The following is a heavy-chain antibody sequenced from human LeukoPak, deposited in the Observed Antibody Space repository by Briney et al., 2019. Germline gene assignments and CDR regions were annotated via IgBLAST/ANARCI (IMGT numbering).Heavy chain of an antibody. V-gene: IGHV3-23*01. CDR3: AKGKGTNSGAFDI. Sequence: PGGSLRLSCAASAFTFSSYAMSWVRQAPGKGLKWVSTISGSGDITYYADSVKGRFTISRDNSKNTLYLQMNSLRAEDTAVYYCAKGKGTNSGAFDIWGQGTMVIVPS. D-gene: IGHD1-14*01. CDR2: ISGSGDIT. CDR1: AFTFSSYA. J-gene: IGHJ3*02.